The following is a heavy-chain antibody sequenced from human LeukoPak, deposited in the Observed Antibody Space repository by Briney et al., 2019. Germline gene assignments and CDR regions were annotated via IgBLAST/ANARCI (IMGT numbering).Heavy chain of an antibody. CDR3: AKEQFLRHFDRNGYYFDH. CDR2: IRGSGDTT. Sequence: PGGSLRLSCAASGYTFSSYAMNWVRQAPGKGLEWVSGIRGSGDTTYYADSVKGRRFTISRDNSKNTLYLQMNSVRAEDTAVYYCAKEQFLRHFDRNGYYFDHWGQGTLVTVSS. CDR1: GYTFSSYA. D-gene: IGHD3-9*01. J-gene: IGHJ4*02. V-gene: IGHV3-23*01.